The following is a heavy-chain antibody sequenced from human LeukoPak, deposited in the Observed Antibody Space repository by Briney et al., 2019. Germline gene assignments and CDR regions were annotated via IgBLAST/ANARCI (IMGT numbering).Heavy chain of an antibody. CDR1: GFIVSSYA. CDR2: ISGSGGST. J-gene: IGHJ6*03. D-gene: IGHD3-9*01. CDR3: AKRVYDILTGYYNYYYYMDV. Sequence: GGSLRLSCAASGFIVSSYAMSWVRQAPGKGLEWVSAISGSGGSTYYADSVKGRFTISRDNSKNTLYLQMNSLRAEDTAVYYCAKRVYDILTGYYNYYYYMDVWGKGTTVTVSS. V-gene: IGHV3-23*01.